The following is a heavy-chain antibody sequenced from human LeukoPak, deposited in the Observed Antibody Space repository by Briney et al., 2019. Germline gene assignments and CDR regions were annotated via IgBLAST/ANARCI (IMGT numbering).Heavy chain of an antibody. V-gene: IGHV3-48*01. Sequence: PGGSLRLSCVTSGFTINTYGMNWVRQAPGKGLEWVSYISSSSSTIYYADSVKGRLTISRDNSKNTLYLQMNSLRAEDTAAYYCARGGVVRIGVDKYYFDYWGQGTLVTVSS. J-gene: IGHJ4*02. CDR2: ISSSSSTI. D-gene: IGHD3-3*01. CDR3: ARGGVVRIGVDKYYFDY. CDR1: GFTINTYG.